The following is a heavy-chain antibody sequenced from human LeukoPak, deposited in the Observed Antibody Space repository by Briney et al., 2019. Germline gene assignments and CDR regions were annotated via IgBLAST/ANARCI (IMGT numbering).Heavy chain of an antibody. J-gene: IGHJ4*02. CDR1: GFTFSSYW. Sequence: GGSLRLSCAASGFTFSSYWVHWVRQGPGKGLVWVSRIKNDGSTTSYADSVKGRFTIFRDNAKNTLYLQMNSLRAEDTAVYYCARDWDSSADYWGQGTLVSVSS. CDR3: ARDWDSSADY. CDR2: IKNDGSTT. D-gene: IGHD3-22*01. V-gene: IGHV3-74*01.